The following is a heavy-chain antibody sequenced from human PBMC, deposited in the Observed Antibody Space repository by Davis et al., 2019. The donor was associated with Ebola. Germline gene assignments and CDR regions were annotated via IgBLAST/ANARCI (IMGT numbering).Heavy chain of an antibody. D-gene: IGHD2-8*02. CDR2: ISYDGSNK. V-gene: IGHV3-30*04. CDR1: GFTFSLYA. CDR3: AEIYWVRYGMDV. Sequence: GGSLRLSCAASGFTFSLYAMHWVRQAPGKGLEWVAVISYDGSNKYYADSVKGRFTISRDNSQNTLSLQMNSLRAEDTAVYYCAEIYWVRYGMDVWGQGTTVTVSS. J-gene: IGHJ6*02.